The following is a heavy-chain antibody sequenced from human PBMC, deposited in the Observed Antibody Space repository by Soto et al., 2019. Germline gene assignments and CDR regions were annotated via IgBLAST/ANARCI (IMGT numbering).Heavy chain of an antibody. D-gene: IGHD4-17*01. CDR1: GFTFSSYA. CDR3: AKPPYGDNNVGPYRDY. V-gene: IGHV3-23*01. CDR2: ISGSGGST. Sequence: GGSLRLSCAASGFTFSSYAMSWVRQAPGKGLEWVSAISGSGGSTYYADSVKGRFTISRDNSKNTLYLQMNSLRAEDTAVYYCAKPPYGDNNVGPYRDYWGQGTLVTVSS. J-gene: IGHJ4*02.